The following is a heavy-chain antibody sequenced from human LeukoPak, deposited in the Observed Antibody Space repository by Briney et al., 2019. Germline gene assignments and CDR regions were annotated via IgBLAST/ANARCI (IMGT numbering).Heavy chain of an antibody. CDR2: MYLSGTT. Sequence: PSETLSLTCTVSGDSINSLDLWSWVRQPPGKGLEWIGEMYLSGTTHSNPSVKSRVTISIDKSKNQFFLNLSSVTAADTAVYYCAGLVGRYSSGLYHYYFDYWGQGTLVTVSS. V-gene: IGHV4-4*02. J-gene: IGHJ4*02. CDR1: GDSINSLDL. CDR3: AGLVGRYSSGLYHYYFDY. D-gene: IGHD1-26*01.